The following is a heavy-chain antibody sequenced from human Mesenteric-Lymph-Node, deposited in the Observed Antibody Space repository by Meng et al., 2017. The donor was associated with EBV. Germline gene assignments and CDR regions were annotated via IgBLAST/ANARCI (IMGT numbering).Heavy chain of an antibody. Sequence: GHVQGLGPGLVKPSGTLSFTCAVSGDSLTSTNWWSWVRQPPGKGLEWIGEIFHSGITNYNPSLKSRITLSVDKSKNLFSLNLSSVTAADTAVYFCARRREYSSGWPIDYWGQGTLVTVSS. CDR1: GDSLTSTNW. CDR3: ARRREYSSGWPIDY. D-gene: IGHD6-19*01. V-gene: IGHV4-4*02. J-gene: IGHJ4*02. CDR2: IFHSGIT.